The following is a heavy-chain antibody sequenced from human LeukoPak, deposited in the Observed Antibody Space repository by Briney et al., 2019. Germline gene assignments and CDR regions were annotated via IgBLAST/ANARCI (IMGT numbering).Heavy chain of an antibody. V-gene: IGHV4-4*07. Sequence: PSETLSLTCTFSGGSISSYYWSWIRQPAGKGLEWIGRIYTSGSTNYNPSLKSRVTISVDTSKNQFSLKLSSVTAADTAVFYCARGPYAYDSSGAFDIWGQGTMVTVSS. D-gene: IGHD3-22*01. CDR3: ARGPYAYDSSGAFDI. J-gene: IGHJ3*02. CDR2: IYTSGST. CDR1: GGSISSYY.